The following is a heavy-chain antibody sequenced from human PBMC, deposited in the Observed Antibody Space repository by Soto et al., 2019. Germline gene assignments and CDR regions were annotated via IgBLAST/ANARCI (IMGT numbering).Heavy chain of an antibody. CDR2: INPNSGGT. CDR3: AVAYGDYPFGGYYYYYYMDV. CDR1: GYTFTGYY. D-gene: IGHD4-17*01. Sequence: ASVKVSCKASGYTFTGYYMHWVRQAPGQGLEWMGWINPNSGGTNYAQKFQGGVTMTRDTSISTAYMELSRLRSDDTAVYYCAVAYGDYPFGGYYYYYYMDVWGKGTTVTVSS. V-gene: IGHV1-2*02. J-gene: IGHJ6*03.